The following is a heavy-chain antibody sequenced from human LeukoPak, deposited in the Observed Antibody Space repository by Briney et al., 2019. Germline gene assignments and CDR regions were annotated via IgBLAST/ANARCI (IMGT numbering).Heavy chain of an antibody. J-gene: IGHJ4*02. CDR3: ARGSAGSIDY. CDR2: IHYSGST. CDR1: GVSISSSSYY. D-gene: IGHD3-10*01. V-gene: IGHV4-39*07. Sequence: SETLSLTCAVSGVSISSSSYYWGWIRQPQGKGLEWIGSIHYSGSTYYNPSLKSRVTISVDRSKNQFSLKLGSVTAADTAVYYCARGSAGSIDYWGQGTPVTVSS.